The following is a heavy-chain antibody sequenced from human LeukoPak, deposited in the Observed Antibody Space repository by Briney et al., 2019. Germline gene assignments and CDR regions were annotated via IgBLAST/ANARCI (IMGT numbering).Heavy chain of an antibody. D-gene: IGHD4-17*01. CDR1: GGSISSGDYY. CDR2: IYYSGST. Sequence: SETLSLTCTVSGGSISSGDYYWSWIRQPPGKGLEWIGYIYYSGSTNYNPSLKSRVTISVDTSKNQFSLKLSSVTAADTAVYYCATTVTTLFDYWGQGTLVTVSS. J-gene: IGHJ4*02. V-gene: IGHV4-61*08. CDR3: ATTVTTLFDY.